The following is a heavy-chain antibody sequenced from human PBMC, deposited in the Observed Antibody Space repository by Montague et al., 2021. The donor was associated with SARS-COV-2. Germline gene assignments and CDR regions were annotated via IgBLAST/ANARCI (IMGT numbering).Heavy chain of an antibody. CDR2: IYYSGST. CDR1: GGSISSYY. CDR3: ARYYYDFWSGYYSHYYFDY. Sequence: SETLSLTCTVSGGSISSYYWSWIRQPPGKGLEWIGYIYYSGSTNXNPSLKSRVTISVDTSKNQFSLKLSSVTAPDTAVYYCARYYYDFWSGYYSHYYFDYWGQGTLVTVSS. D-gene: IGHD3-3*01. J-gene: IGHJ4*02. V-gene: IGHV4-59*01.